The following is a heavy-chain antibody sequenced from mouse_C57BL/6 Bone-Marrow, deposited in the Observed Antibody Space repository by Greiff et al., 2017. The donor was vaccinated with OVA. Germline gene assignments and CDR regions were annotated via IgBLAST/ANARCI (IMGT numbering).Heavy chain of an antibody. CDR2: IYPGSGNT. Sequence: VQLQQSGPELVKPGASVKISCKASGYSFTSYYIHWVKQRTGQGLEWIGWIYPGSGNTKYNEKFKGKATLTADTSSSTAYMQLSSLTSEDSAVYYCAGGNYRYYAMDYWGQVTSVTVSS. J-gene: IGHJ4*01. V-gene: IGHV1-66*01. CDR3: AGGNYRYYAMDY. CDR1: GYSFTSYY. D-gene: IGHD2-1*01.